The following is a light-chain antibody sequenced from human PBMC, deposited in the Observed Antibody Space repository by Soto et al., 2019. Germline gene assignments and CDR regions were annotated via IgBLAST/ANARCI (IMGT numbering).Light chain of an antibody. J-gene: IGKJ4*01. V-gene: IGKV3-20*01. Sequence: EIVLTQSPGTLSLSPGEGATLSCRASQSVSSSYLAWYQQKPGQAPRLLIYDASSRATGIPDRFSGSGSGTDFTLTISRLEPEDFAVFYCQQYGSSPLTFGGGTKV. CDR3: QQYGSSPLT. CDR1: QSVSSSY. CDR2: DAS.